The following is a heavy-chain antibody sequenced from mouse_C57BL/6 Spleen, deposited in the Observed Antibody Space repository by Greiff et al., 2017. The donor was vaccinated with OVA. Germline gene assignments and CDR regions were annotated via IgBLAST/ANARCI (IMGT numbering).Heavy chain of an antibody. V-gene: IGHV1-72*01. CDR1: GYTFTSYW. J-gene: IGHJ4*01. Sequence: VKLQQSGAELVKPGASVKLSCKASGYTFTSYWMHWVKQRPGRGLEWIGRIDPNSGGTKYNEKFKSKATLTVDKPSSTAYMQLSSLTSEDSAVYYCAREEDYYGSSSADYAMDYWGQGTSVTVSS. CDR3: AREEDYYGSSSADYAMDY. CDR2: IDPNSGGT. D-gene: IGHD1-1*01.